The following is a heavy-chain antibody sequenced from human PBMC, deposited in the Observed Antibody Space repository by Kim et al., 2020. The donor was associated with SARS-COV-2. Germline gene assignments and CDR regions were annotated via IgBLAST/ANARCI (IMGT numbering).Heavy chain of an antibody. CDR3: NGYSSNC. Sequence: GGSLRLSCTASGFTFSDYAMSWVRQAPGKGLEWVGFIRSKAYGGTTEYAASVKGRFTISRDDSKSIAYLQRNSLKTEDTAVYYCNGYSSNCWGQGTLVTVSS. D-gene: IGHD6-13*01. CDR1: GFTFSDYA. J-gene: IGHJ4*02. CDR2: IRSKAYGGTT. V-gene: IGHV3-49*04.